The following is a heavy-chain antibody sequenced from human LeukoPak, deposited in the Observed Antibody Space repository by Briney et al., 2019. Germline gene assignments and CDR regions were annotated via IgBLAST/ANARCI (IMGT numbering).Heavy chain of an antibody. J-gene: IGHJ4*02. CDR3: AREGDSGPTDY. CDR1: TFTLNNYW. D-gene: IGHD2-21*02. Sequence: PGGSLRLSCTASTFTLNNYWMSWVGQAPGKGLEWVANIKQDGSEKYHVDSVKGRFTISRDNSKNMLYLQMGSLRAEDMAVYYCAREGDSGPTDYWGQGTLVTVSS. V-gene: IGHV3-7*01. CDR2: IKQDGSEK.